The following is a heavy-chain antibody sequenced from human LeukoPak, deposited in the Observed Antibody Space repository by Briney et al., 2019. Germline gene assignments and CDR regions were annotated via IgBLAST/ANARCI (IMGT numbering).Heavy chain of an antibody. V-gene: IGHV4-59*01. J-gene: IGHJ4*02. CDR1: GGSISSYY. D-gene: IGHD4-23*01. CDR3: ARDRGYGGTPGYFDY. CDR2: FYYSGST. Sequence: SETLSLTCTVSGGSISSYYWTWFRQPPGKGLEWIGHFYYSGSTRYNPSLESRVSISADTSKYQFSLNLNSVTAADMAVYYCARDRGYGGTPGYFDYWGQGTLVTVSS.